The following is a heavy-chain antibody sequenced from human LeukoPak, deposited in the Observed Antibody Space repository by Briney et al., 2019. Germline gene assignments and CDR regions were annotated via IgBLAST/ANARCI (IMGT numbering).Heavy chain of an antibody. J-gene: IGHJ4*02. V-gene: IGHV3-9*01. CDR3: ARGGVKQLVPFDY. CDR2: ISWNSGSI. Sequence: GGSLRLSCAASGFTFDDYARHWIRQAPGKGLEWVSGISWNSGSIGYADSVKGRFTISRDNAKNSLYLQMNSLRAEDTALYYCARGGVKQLVPFDYWGQGTLVTVSS. CDR1: GFTFDDYA. D-gene: IGHD6-6*01.